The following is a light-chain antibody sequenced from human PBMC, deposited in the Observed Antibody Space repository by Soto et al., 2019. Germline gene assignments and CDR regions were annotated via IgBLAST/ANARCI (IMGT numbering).Light chain of an antibody. CDR2: QDS. V-gene: IGLV3-1*01. CDR1: KLGDKY. J-gene: IGLJ1*01. CDR3: QACDSSTFYV. Sequence: SYELTQPPSVSVSPGQTASITCSGDKLGDKYACWYQQKPGQSPVLVIYQDSKRPSGIPERFSGSNSGNTATLNISGTQAMDEADYYCQACDSSTFYVFGTGTK.